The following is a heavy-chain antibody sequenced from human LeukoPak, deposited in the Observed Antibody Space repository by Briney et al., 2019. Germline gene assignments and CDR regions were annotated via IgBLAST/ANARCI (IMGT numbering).Heavy chain of an antibody. V-gene: IGHV1-69*05. J-gene: IGHJ4*02. CDR1: GGTFSSYA. D-gene: IGHD6-19*01. CDR3: ARGEFIAVAGTASFDY. CDR2: IIPIFGTA. Sequence: SVKVSCKASGGTFSSYAISWVRQAPGQGLEWMGRIIPIFGTANYAQKFQGRVTLTTDESTSTAYMERSSLRSEDTAVYYCARGEFIAVAGTASFDYWGQGTLVTVSS.